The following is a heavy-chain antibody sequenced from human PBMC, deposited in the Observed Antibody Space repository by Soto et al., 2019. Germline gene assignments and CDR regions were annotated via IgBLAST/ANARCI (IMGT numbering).Heavy chain of an antibody. Sequence: GGSLRLSCAASGFTVSSNYMSWVRQAPGKGLEWVSVIYSGGSTYYADSGKGRFTISRDNSKNTLDLQMNSLRAEDTAVYYCAREDIVVGGYFDYWGQGTLVTVSS. J-gene: IGHJ4*02. CDR2: IYSGGST. CDR3: AREDIVVGGYFDY. D-gene: IGHD2-2*01. CDR1: GFTVSSNY. V-gene: IGHV3-66*01.